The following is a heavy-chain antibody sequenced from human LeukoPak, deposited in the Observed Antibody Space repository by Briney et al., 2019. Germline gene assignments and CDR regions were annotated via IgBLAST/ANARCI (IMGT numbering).Heavy chain of an antibody. D-gene: IGHD3-3*01. CDR3: ARALSGVTIFGVVEYYFDY. V-gene: IGHV4-61*02. J-gene: IGHJ4*02. CDR1: GGSISSGSYY. Sequence: PSETLSLTCTVSGGSISSGSYYWSWIRQPAGKGLEWIGRIYTSGSTNYNPSLKSRVTISVDTSKNQFSLKLSSVTAADTAVYYCARALSGVTIFGVVEYYFDYWGQGTLVTVSS. CDR2: IYTSGST.